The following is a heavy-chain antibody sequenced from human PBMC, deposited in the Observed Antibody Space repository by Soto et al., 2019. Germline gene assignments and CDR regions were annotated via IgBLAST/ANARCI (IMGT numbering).Heavy chain of an antibody. V-gene: IGHV1-18*01. D-gene: IGHD6-6*01. J-gene: IGHJ6*02. CDR3: ARDGRGSSSRIPYYYYGMDV. CDR1: GYTFTSYG. CDR2: ISAYNGNT. Sequence: ASVKVSCKASGYTFTSYGISWGRQAPGQGLEWMGWISAYNGNTNYAQRLQGRVTMTTDTSTSTAYMELRSLRSDDTAVYYCARDGRGSSSRIPYYYYGMDVWGQGTTVTVSS.